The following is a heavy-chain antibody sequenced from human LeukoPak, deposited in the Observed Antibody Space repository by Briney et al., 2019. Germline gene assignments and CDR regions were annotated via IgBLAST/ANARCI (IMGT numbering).Heavy chain of an antibody. CDR3: AKRPWACGGSCVFDY. CDR1: GFTFSSYA. D-gene: IGHD2-15*01. J-gene: IGHJ4*02. CDR2: ISGSGGST. V-gene: IGHV3-23*01. Sequence: GGSLRLSCAASGFTFSSYAMSWVRQAPGKGLEWVSAISGSGGSTYYADSVKGRFTISRDNSKNTLYLQMNSLRAEDTAVYYCAKRPWACGGSCVFDYWGQGTLVTVSS.